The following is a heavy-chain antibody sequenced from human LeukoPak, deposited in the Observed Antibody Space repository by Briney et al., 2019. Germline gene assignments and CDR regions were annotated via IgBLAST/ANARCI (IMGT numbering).Heavy chain of an antibody. D-gene: IGHD6-13*01. Sequence: ASVKVSCKTSGYTFTDYGISWVRQAPGQGLEWMGWISAYNGNTNYARNLQGKVTMTRDTSTSTVYMELSSLRSEDTAVYYCARDQNSSSWEGVLDYWGQGTLVTVSS. V-gene: IGHV1-18*01. CDR3: ARDQNSSSWEGVLDY. CDR1: GYTFTDYG. J-gene: IGHJ4*02. CDR2: ISAYNGNT.